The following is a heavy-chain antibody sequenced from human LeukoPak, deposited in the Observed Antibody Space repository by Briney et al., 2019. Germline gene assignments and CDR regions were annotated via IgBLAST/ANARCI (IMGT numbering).Heavy chain of an antibody. D-gene: IGHD5-24*01. J-gene: IGHJ4*02. Sequence: GASVKASCKASGGTFSSYAISWVRQAPGQGLEWMGGIIPIFGTANYAQKFQGRVTITADESTSTAYMELSSLRSEDTAVYYCASESRDGYIVDWGQGTLVTVSS. V-gene: IGHV1-69*13. CDR2: IIPIFGTA. CDR3: ASESRDGYIVD. CDR1: GGTFSSYA.